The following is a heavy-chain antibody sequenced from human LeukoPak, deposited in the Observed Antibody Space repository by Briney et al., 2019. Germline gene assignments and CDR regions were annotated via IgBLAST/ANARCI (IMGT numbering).Heavy chain of an antibody. V-gene: IGHV5-51*01. CDR3: ARHTSALSHDF. Sequence: GESLKISCQGSEYSFDNYWIAWVRQMPGKGLELMGVIYPADSDTKYSPSLQGQVTISADKSINTAYMQWSSLKASDTAIYYCARHTSALSHDFWGQGTLVTVSS. CDR2: IYPADSDT. J-gene: IGHJ4*02. D-gene: IGHD3-10*01. CDR1: EYSFDNYW.